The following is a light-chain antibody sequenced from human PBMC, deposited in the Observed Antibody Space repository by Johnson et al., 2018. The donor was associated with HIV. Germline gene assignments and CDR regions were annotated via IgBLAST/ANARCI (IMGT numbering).Light chain of an antibody. CDR2: ENK. V-gene: IGLV1-51*01. CDR3: GTWDNSLSAPRYV. CDR1: SSNIGNNY. Sequence: QSVLTQPPSVSAAPGQKVTISCSGSSSNIGNNYVSWYQHLPGTAPKIIIYENKKRPSGISDRFSGYKSGTSVTLGITGLQTGDEADYYCGTWDNSLSAPRYVFGTGTKVTVL. J-gene: IGLJ1*01.